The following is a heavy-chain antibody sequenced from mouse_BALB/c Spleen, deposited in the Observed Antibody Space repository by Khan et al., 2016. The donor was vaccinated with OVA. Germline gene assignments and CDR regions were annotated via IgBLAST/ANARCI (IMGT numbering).Heavy chain of an antibody. CDR1: GFSLTSYG. CDR3: ARLEDI. Sequence: QVQLKESGPGLVAPSQSLSITCTVSGFSLTSYGVHRVRQPSGKGLEWLGVIWAGGSTNYNSAPLSRLSISTDKSKSQVFLKMNRLQTDEKALYDCARLEDIWGQGTTLTVSS. V-gene: IGHV2-9*02. CDR2: IWAGGST. J-gene: IGHJ2*01. D-gene: IGHD1-3*01.